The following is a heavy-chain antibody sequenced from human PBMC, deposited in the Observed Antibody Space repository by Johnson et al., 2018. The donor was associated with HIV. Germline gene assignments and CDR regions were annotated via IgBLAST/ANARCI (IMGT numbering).Heavy chain of an antibody. CDR2: ISYDGSNK. Sequence: QVQLVESGGGVVQPGRSLRLSCAASGFTFSSYAMHWVRQAPGKGLEWVAVISYDGSNKYYADSVKGRFTISRDNSKNTLYLQMNSLRAEDTAVYYCARDRPSGSYYVDAFDIWGQGTMVTVSS. V-gene: IGHV3-30-3*01. D-gene: IGHD1-26*01. J-gene: IGHJ3*02. CDR3: ARDRPSGSYYVDAFDI. CDR1: GFTFSSYA.